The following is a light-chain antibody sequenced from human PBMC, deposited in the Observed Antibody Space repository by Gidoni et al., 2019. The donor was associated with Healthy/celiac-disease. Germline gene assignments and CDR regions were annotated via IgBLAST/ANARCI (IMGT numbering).Light chain of an antibody. CDR3: QQYYSTPRT. Sequence: DIVMSQSPDYLAVSLGESATINCKSSQSVLYSSNNRNYLAWYQQKPGQPPKLLIHWASTRESGVPDRFSGSGSGTDFTLTISSLQAEDVAVYYCQQYYSTPRTFGQXTKLEIK. V-gene: IGKV4-1*01. CDR2: WAS. CDR1: QSVLYSSNNRNY. J-gene: IGKJ2*02.